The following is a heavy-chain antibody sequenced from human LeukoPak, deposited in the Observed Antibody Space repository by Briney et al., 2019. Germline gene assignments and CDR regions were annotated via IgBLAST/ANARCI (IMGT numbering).Heavy chain of an antibody. CDR1: GYTFTSYD. CDR3: ARGLYSSSWDLNFDY. Sequence: ASVKVSCKASGYTFTSYDLSWVRQAPGQGLEWMGWISAYNGNTNYAQKLQGRVTMTTDTSTSTAYMELRSLRSDDTAVYYCARGLYSSSWDLNFDYWGQGTLVTVSS. D-gene: IGHD6-13*01. V-gene: IGHV1-18*01. CDR2: ISAYNGNT. J-gene: IGHJ4*02.